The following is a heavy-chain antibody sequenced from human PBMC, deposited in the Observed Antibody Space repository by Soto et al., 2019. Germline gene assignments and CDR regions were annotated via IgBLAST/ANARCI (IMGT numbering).Heavy chain of an antibody. CDR2: INPNSGGT. CDR1: GYTFTGYY. CDR3: ARGPAAISHPYFDY. Sequence: GASVKVSCTASGYTFTGYYMHWVRQAPGQGLEWMGWINPNSGGTNYAQKFQDWVTMTRDTSINTAYMDLSRLRSDDTAVYYCARGPAAISHPYFDYWGQGTLVTVSS. V-gene: IGHV1-2*04. D-gene: IGHD2-2*01. J-gene: IGHJ4*02.